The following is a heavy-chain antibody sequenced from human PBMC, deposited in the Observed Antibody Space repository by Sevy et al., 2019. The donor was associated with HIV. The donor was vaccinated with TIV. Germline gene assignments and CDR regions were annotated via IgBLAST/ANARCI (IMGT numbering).Heavy chain of an antibody. V-gene: IGHV3-7*01. CDR3: ARDQGGSSTSCSNWCDP. J-gene: IGHJ5*02. CDR1: GFTFSTYW. Sequence: GGSLRLSCAASGFTFSTYWMTWVRQAPGKGLEWVANIKEDGSEKYYVDSVKGRFTISRDNAKNSLYLQMNSLRAEDTAVYYCARDQGGSSTSCSNWCDPWGQGTLVTVSS. CDR2: IKEDGSEK. D-gene: IGHD2-2*01.